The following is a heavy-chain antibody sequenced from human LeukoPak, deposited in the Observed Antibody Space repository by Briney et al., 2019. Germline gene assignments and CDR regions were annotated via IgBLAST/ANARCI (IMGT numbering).Heavy chain of an antibody. CDR3: ARGMGNEGLTS. J-gene: IGHJ3*01. Sequence: GASVKVSCKASGYTFTSYGISWVRQAPGQGLEWMGWISAYNGNTNYAQKLQGRVTMTTDTSTNTADMELTRLRSDDTAVYYCARGMGNEGLTSWGPGTLVTVSS. V-gene: IGHV1-18*01. CDR2: ISAYNGNT. CDR1: GYTFTSYG. D-gene: IGHD7-27*01.